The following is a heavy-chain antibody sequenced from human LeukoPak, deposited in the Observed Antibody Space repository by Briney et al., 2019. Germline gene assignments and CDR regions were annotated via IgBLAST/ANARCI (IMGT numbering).Heavy chain of an antibody. CDR1: GGSINSNNYY. CDR2: VYYSGST. D-gene: IGHD2-21*01. CDR3: ARRIPGSFFDY. Sequence: SETLSLTCTVSGGSINSNNYYWGWIRQPPGKGLEWIGNVYYSGSTYYNPSLKSRVTISVDTSKNHFSLKLSPVTAADTAVYYCARRIPGSFFDYWGQGTLVTVSS. J-gene: IGHJ4*02. V-gene: IGHV4-39*02.